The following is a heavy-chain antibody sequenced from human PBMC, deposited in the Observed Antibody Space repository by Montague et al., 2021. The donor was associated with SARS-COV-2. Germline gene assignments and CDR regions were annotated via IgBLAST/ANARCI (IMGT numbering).Heavy chain of an antibody. CDR3: VRDQGRSNWNYPDY. V-gene: IGHV4-4*07. CDR2: IHNSGST. CDR1: GGSISGYY. D-gene: IGHD1-20*01. J-gene: IGHJ4*02. Sequence: SETLSLTCTVSGGSISGYYWNWFRQPAGKGLEWIGRIHNSGSTSYNPSLKSRVTMSVDTSKNQFSLKLSSVTAADTAVYYCVRDQGRSNWNYPDYWGQGTLVTVSS.